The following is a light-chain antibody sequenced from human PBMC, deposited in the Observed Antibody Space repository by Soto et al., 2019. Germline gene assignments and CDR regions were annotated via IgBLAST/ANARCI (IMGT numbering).Light chain of an antibody. V-gene: IGKV3-15*01. CDR1: QSVSSK. J-gene: IGKJ5*01. CDR2: DTS. CDR3: QQYNNWPPIT. Sequence: EIVMTQSPATLSVSPGERATLCCSGSQSVSSKLAWYQQKPGQAPRLLIYDTSTRATGIPARFSGSGSGTEFTLTISSLQSEDFAVYYCQQYNNWPPITFGQGTRLEI.